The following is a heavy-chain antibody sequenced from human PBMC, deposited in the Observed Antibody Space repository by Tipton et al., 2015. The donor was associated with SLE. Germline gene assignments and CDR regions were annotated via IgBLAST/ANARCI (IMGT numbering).Heavy chain of an antibody. V-gene: IGHV4-34*01. D-gene: IGHD3-9*01. Sequence: TLSLTCAVYGGSFSGYSWSWIRQPPGKGLEWIGQTNPSGNTHYNPSLKSRVTISVDKSKNQFSLQLSSVTAADTALYYCVSSGYPLGSFDVWGQGTMVTVSS. CDR1: GGSFSGYS. CDR3: VSSGYPLGSFDV. J-gene: IGHJ3*01. CDR2: TNPSGNT.